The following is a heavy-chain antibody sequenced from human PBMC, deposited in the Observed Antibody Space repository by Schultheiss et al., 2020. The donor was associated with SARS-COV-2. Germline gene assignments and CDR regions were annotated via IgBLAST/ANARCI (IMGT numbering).Heavy chain of an antibody. CDR2: ISGSGGST. CDR3: AKDLGDGIAELDY. CDR1: GFTFSSYD. D-gene: IGHD6-13*01. Sequence: GESLKISCAASGFTFSSYDMHWVRQATGKGLEYVSAISGSGGSTYYADSVKGRFTISRDNSKNTLYLQMNSLRAEDTAVYYCAKDLGDGIAELDYWGQGTLVTVSS. V-gene: IGHV3-23*01. J-gene: IGHJ4*02.